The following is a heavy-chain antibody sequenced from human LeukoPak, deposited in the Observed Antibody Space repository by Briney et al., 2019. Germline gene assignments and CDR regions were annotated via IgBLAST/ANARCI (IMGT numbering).Heavy chain of an antibody. J-gene: IGHJ4*02. CDR3: ARVRYCSSTSCYRRRIDLDY. V-gene: IGHV4-39*07. CDR2: IYYSGST. Sequence: SETLSLTCTVSDGSISSHYYWGWVRQPPGKGLEWIGTIYYSGSTYYNPSLKSRVTISVDTSKNQFSLKLSSVTAADTAVYYCARVRYCSSTSCYRRRIDLDYWGQGTLVTVSS. D-gene: IGHD2-2*01. CDR1: DGSISSHYY.